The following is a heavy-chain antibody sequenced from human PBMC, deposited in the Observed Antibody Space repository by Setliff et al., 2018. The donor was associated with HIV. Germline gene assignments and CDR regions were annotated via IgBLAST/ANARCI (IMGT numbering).Heavy chain of an antibody. Sequence: PSETLSLTCAVSGGSISGYYWSWIRQPPGKGLEWIGFIHHTGSTVSNPSLKSRVTILMDLSRNQLSLHLASVTTADTAVYFCAPGEGVASTYYHDWGQGTQVTVSS. CDR1: GGSISGYY. V-gene: IGHV4-59*03. J-gene: IGHJ4*01. CDR2: IHHTGST. CDR3: APGEGVASTYYHD. D-gene: IGHD3-3*01.